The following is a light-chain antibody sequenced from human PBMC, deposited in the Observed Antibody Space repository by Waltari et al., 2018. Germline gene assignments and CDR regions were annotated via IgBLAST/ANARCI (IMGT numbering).Light chain of an antibody. CDR3: QQHDNSPLT. V-gene: IGKV1-33*01. Sequence: DIQMTQSPSSLSASVGDRVTITCRASQGISNWLAWYQQKPGKAPKLLIYRASNLETGFPSRFSGIGSGTDFTLTISSLQPEDISTYYCQQHDNSPLTFGGGTKVEIK. CDR1: QGISNW. J-gene: IGKJ4*01. CDR2: RAS.